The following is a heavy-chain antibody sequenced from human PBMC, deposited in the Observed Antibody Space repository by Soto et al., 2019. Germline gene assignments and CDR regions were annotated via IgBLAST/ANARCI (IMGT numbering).Heavy chain of an antibody. J-gene: IGHJ4*02. CDR2: TYWDDDK. V-gene: IGHV2-5*02. CDR3: AHAGDYDLLTFDH. Sequence: QITLKESGPTLVRPAQTLTLTCDFSGFSLSTYHMGVAWIRQPPGKALEWLALTYWDDDKRYSPSLKDRLAISKGTSSNQVVLTITNVDPGDTATYFCAHAGDYDLLTFDHWGPGTLVTVSS. CDR1: GFSLSTYHMG. D-gene: IGHD4-17*01.